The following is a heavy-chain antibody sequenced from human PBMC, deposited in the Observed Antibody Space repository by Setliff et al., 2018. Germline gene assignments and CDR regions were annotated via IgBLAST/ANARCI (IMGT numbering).Heavy chain of an antibody. CDR2: INRRGST. Sequence: SETLSLTCTVSGGSVNSGYDNWNWLRQPAGKGLEWIGHINRRGSTNFSPSLKSRVTISLDTSKNQFSLKLSSVTAADTAVYYCARETNSTSWRSFDYWGQGTLVTVSS. J-gene: IGHJ4*02. D-gene: IGHD2-2*01. CDR1: GGSVNSGYDN. CDR3: ARETNSTSWRSFDY. V-gene: IGHV4-61*10.